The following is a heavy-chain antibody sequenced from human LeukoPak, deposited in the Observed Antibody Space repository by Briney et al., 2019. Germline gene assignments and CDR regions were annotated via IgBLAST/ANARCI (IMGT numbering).Heavy chain of an antibody. Sequence: SETLSLTCTVSGGSISSYYWSWIRQPAGKGLEWIGRINTSGSTNYNPSLKSRVTMSVDTSKNQFSLKLSSVTAADTAVYYCARRSAAAGTRWFDPWGQGTLVTVSS. V-gene: IGHV4-4*07. CDR2: INTSGST. CDR3: ARRSAAAGTRWFDP. J-gene: IGHJ5*02. D-gene: IGHD6-13*01. CDR1: GGSISSYY.